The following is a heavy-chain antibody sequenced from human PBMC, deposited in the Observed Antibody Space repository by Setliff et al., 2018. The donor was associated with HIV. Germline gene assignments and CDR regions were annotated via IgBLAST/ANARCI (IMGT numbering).Heavy chain of an antibody. Sequence: LSLTCAVSGYSINNGYYWGWIRQPPGKGLEWIGSLYHSGTTFYNPSLKTRVTISVDRPKNQFSLNLTSVTAADTAVYYCARHGEQQPTRRWGQGTLVTVSS. CDR3: ARHGEQQPTRR. CDR2: LYHSGTT. V-gene: IGHV4-38-2*01. CDR1: GYSINNGYY. J-gene: IGHJ4*02. D-gene: IGHD6-13*01.